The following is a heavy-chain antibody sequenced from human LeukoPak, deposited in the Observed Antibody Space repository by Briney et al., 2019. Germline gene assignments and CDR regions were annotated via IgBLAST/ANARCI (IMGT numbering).Heavy chain of an antibody. Sequence: TTSGTLSLTCAVSGGSISSSNWWSWVRQPPGKGLEWIGEIYHSGSTNYNPSLKSRVTISVDKSKNQLSLKLSSVTAADTAVYYCASLNYGSGISSDYWGQGTLVTVSS. CDR1: GGSISSSNW. D-gene: IGHD3-10*01. V-gene: IGHV4-4*02. J-gene: IGHJ4*02. CDR3: ASLNYGSGISSDY. CDR2: IYHSGST.